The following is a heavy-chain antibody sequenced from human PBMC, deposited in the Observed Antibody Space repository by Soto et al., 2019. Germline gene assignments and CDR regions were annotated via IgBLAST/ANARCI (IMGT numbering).Heavy chain of an antibody. D-gene: IGHD3-22*01. J-gene: IGHJ4*02. V-gene: IGHV3-30*02. CDR3: AKDADYYDSSGSHFDY. CDR1: GFTFKNYG. Sequence: GGSLRLSCAASGFTFKNYGMHWVRQAPGKGLEWVTYIWSDQRQYVDSVKGRFTISRDDSKNMLYLQMDSLRAEDTAVYYCAKDADYYDSSGSHFDYWGQGTLVTVSS. CDR2: IWSDQR.